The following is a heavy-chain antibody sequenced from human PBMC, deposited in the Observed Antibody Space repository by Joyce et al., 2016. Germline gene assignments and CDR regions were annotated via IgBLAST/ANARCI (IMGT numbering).Heavy chain of an antibody. CDR3: ARDFSMIIDVFEL. V-gene: IGHV4-39*07. CDR1: GDSINNGDYY. Sequence: QVQLQESGPGLEKPSETLSLTCTVSGDSINNGDYYWAWLRQPPGKGLEWIGSLQEATTTYYNPSLKSRMFMSVDTSKNQFSLKVDSVTAADTAVYYCARDFSMIIDVFELWGLGTLVTVSS. J-gene: IGHJ3*01. D-gene: IGHD3-22*01. CDR2: LQEATTT.